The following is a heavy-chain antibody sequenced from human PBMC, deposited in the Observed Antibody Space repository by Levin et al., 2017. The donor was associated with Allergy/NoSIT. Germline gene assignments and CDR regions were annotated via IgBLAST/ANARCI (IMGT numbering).Heavy chain of an antibody. CDR3: ARTANRFFDK. Sequence: PGGSLRLSCAASGFDFTNYWMTWVRQTPGKGLERVANIKQDGSEKYYVDSVRGRFTISRDNANNSLFLQMNSLRAEDTAMYYCARTANRFFDKWGQGTLVTVSS. CDR2: IKQDGSEK. V-gene: IGHV3-7*03. CDR1: GFDFTNYW. J-gene: IGHJ4*02. D-gene: IGHD6-25*01.